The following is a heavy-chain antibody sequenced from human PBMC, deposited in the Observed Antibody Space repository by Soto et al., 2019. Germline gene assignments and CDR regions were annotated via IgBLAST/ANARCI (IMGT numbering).Heavy chain of an antibody. Sequence: QVQLVESGGGVVQPGRSLRLSCTASGFTFSNYDMHWVRQAPGKGLQWVALISYSGRNKYYTDSVKGRFTISRDNSENTLYLQMDSLGAEDTAIYYCARTPETGGYYYYFDYWGQGTLVTVSS. J-gene: IGHJ4*02. CDR2: ISYSGRNK. CDR3: ARTPETGGYYYYFDY. D-gene: IGHD3-22*01. CDR1: GFTFSNYD. V-gene: IGHV3-30*04.